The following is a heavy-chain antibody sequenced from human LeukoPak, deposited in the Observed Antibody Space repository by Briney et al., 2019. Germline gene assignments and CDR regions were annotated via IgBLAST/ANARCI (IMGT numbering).Heavy chain of an antibody. D-gene: IGHD6-13*01. J-gene: IGHJ2*01. CDR2: ISSGTTYI. CDR3: ARDPGSSSTNWYFDL. CDR1: GFSLTSYS. V-gene: IGHV3-21*01. Sequence: GGSLRLSCAASGFSLTSYSMNWVRQAPGRGLEWVSSISSGTTYIYYADSVKGRFTISKDNAKNSLYLQMNSLRAEHTAVYYCARDPGSSSTNWYFDLWGRGTVVTVSS.